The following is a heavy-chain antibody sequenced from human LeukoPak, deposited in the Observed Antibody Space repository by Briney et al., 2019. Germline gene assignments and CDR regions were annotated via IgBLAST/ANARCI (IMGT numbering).Heavy chain of an antibody. CDR3: ASNYDILTGYYSLCY. D-gene: IGHD3-9*01. Sequence: ASVKVSCKASGYTFTSYYMHWVRQAPGQGLEWMGIINPSGGSTSYAQKFQGRVTMTRDMSTSTVYMELSSLRSDDTAVYYCASNYDILTGYYSLCYWGQGTLVTVSS. J-gene: IGHJ4*02. CDR2: INPSGGST. V-gene: IGHV1-46*01. CDR1: GYTFTSYY.